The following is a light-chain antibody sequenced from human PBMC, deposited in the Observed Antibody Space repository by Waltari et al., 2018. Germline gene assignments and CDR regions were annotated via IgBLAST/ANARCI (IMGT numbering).Light chain of an antibody. CDR3: QQYYRSRT. V-gene: IGKV4-1*01. J-gene: IGKJ1*01. CDR2: WAS. CDR1: QSVLYNSNDKNY. Sequence: DIVMTQSPDSLAVSLGERATISCRSSQSVLYNSNDKNYLAWYQQKPGQPPMLPIYWASTRESGVPDRFSGSGSGTDFTLTISNLQAEDVAVYYCQQYYRSRTFGQGTKVEIK.